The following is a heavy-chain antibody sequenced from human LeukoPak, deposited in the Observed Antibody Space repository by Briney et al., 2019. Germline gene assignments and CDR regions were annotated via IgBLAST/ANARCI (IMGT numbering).Heavy chain of an antibody. D-gene: IGHD2-15*01. Sequence: SGTLSLTCAVSGGSISSSNWWSWVRQPPGKGLEWIGGIYHSGSTNYNPSLKSRVTISVDKSKNQFSLNLSSVTAADTAVYYCAREGYCSGGSCVLFDYWGQGALVTVSS. CDR1: GGSISSSNW. V-gene: IGHV4-4*02. CDR3: AREGYCSGGSCVLFDY. CDR2: IYHSGST. J-gene: IGHJ4*02.